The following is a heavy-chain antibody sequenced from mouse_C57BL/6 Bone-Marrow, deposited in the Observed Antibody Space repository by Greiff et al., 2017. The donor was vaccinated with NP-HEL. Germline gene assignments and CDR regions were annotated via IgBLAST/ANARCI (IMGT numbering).Heavy chain of an antibody. CDR3: AKSYDYDVGTWFAY. J-gene: IGHJ3*01. CDR2: LWSGGST. V-gene: IGHV2-5*01. CDR1: GFSLTSYG. Sequence: VQLQQSGPGLVQPSQSLSITCTVSGFSLTSYGVHWVRQSPGKGLEWLGVLWSGGSTDYNAAFMSRLSITQDNSKSQVFFNMNSLQADDTAIYYCAKSYDYDVGTWFAYWGQGTLVTVSA. D-gene: IGHD2-4*01.